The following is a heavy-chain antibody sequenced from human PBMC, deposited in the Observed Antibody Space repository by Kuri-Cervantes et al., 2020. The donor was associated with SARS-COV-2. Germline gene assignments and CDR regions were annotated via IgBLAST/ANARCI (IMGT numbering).Heavy chain of an antibody. D-gene: IGHD2-2*01. CDR3: SRGRVPAAAAL. J-gene: IGHJ3*01. Sequence: SETLSLTCAVYGGSFSGYYWSWIRQPPGKGLEWIGEINHSGSTNYNPSLKSRVTISVDTSKNQFSLKLSSVTAADTAVYYCSRGRVPAAAALWGQGTMVTVSS. V-gene: IGHV4-34*01. CDR2: INHSGST. CDR1: GGSFSGYY.